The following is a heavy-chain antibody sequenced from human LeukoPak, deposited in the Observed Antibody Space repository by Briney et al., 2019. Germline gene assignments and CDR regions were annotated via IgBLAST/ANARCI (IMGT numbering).Heavy chain of an antibody. CDR1: GFTVSSNY. D-gene: IGHD1-1*01. CDR2: IYGGVNT. Sequence: VGSLRLSCAASGFTVSSNYMSWVRQAPGKGLEWVSVIYGGVNTVYADSVQGRFTISRDNSKNTLYLQMNSLRAEDTAVYYCAKSPKTGFLFDYWGKGTLVTVSS. V-gene: IGHV3-66*01. J-gene: IGHJ4*02. CDR3: AKSPKTGFLFDY.